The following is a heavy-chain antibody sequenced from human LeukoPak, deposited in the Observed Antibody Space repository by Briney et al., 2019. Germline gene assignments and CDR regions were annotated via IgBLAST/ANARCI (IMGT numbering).Heavy chain of an antibody. Sequence: SVKVSCKASGGTFSSYTISWGRQALGQGLEWMGGIIPIFGIANYAQKFQGRVTITADKSTSTAYMELSSLRSEDTAVYYCARSLGGVPAASSGYYYGMDVWGQGTTVTVSS. J-gene: IGHJ6*02. CDR1: GGTFSSYT. CDR3: ARSLGGVPAASSGYYYGMDV. D-gene: IGHD2-2*01. V-gene: IGHV1-69*10. CDR2: IIPIFGIA.